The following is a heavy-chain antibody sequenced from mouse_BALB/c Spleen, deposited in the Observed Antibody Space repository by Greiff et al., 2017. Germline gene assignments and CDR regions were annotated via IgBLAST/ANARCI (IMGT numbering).Heavy chain of an antibody. CDR2: ISSGGSYT. CDR3: ARETGGGFAY. CDR1: GFTFSSYG. Sequence: EVKLMESGGDLVKPGGSLKLSCAASGFTFSSYGMSWVRQTPDKRLEWVATISSGGSYTYYPDSVKGRFTISRDNAKNTLYLQMSSLKSEDTAMYYCARETGGGFAYWGQGTLVTVSA. D-gene: IGHD4-1*01. V-gene: IGHV5-6*01. J-gene: IGHJ3*01.